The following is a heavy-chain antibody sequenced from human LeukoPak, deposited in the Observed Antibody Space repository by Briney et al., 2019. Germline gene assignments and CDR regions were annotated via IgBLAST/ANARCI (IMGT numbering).Heavy chain of an antibody. CDR3: ARGRMEPGYSYGYYY. Sequence: ASVKVSCKASGYTFTGYYMHWVRQAPGQGLEWMGWINPNSGGTNYAQNFQDRVTMTRDTSISTAYMELSRLSSDDSAVYYCARGRMEPGYSYGYYYWGQGTLVTVSS. D-gene: IGHD5-18*01. J-gene: IGHJ4*02. V-gene: IGHV1-2*02. CDR1: GYTFTGYY. CDR2: INPNSGGT.